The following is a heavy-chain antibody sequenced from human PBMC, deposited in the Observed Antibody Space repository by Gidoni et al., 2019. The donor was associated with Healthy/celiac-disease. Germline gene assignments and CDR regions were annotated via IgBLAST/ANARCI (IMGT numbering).Heavy chain of an antibody. CDR2: MKQGVIEK. J-gene: IGHJ4*02. Sequence: EVQLVESGGGFVQPGGSLRLPCAASGFTFSSYWMTWVRQAPGKGLECVVKMKQGVIEKYYVDSVKVQFVISRYNAKNSLDLQMNSRRAEDTAVYYCARGVMTMYFWSGYYFSVATNNFDYWGQGTLVTVSS. V-gene: IGHV3-7*01. CDR1: GFTFSSYW. D-gene: IGHD3-3*01. CDR3: ARGVMTMYFWSGYYFSVATNNFDY.